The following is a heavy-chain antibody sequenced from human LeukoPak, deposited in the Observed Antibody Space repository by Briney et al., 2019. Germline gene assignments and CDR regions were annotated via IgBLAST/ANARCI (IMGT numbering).Heavy chain of an antibody. D-gene: IGHD4-17*01. Sequence: GGSLRLSCAASGFTVSSNYMSWVRQAPGKGLEWVSVIYSGGSTYYADSVKGRFTISRDNSENTLYLQMNSLRAEDTAVYYCAREQETYGDYEHYFDYWGQGTLVTVSS. CDR2: IYSGGST. CDR1: GFTVSSNY. V-gene: IGHV3-66*01. J-gene: IGHJ4*02. CDR3: AREQETYGDYEHYFDY.